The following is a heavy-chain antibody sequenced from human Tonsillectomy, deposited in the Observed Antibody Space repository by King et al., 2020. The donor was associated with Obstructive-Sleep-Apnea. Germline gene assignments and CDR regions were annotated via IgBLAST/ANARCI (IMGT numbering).Heavy chain of an antibody. CDR3: ASGSGYYDSRGYYYPYSRFDY. D-gene: IGHD3-22*01. J-gene: IGHJ4*02. CDR1: GGSFSGYY. CDR2: INHSGST. Sequence: VQLQQWGAGLLKPSETLSLTCAVYGGSFSGYYWSWIRQPPGKGLEWIGEINHSGSTNYNPSLKSRVTISVDTSKNQFSLKLSSVTAADTAVYYCASGSGYYDSRGYYYPYSRFDYWGQGTLVTVSS. V-gene: IGHV4-34*01.